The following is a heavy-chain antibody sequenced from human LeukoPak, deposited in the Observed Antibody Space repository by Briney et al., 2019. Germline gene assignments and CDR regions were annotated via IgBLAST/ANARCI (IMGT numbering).Heavy chain of an antibody. J-gene: IGHJ2*01. Sequence: GGSLRLSCVASGFSFNSYWMSWVRQAPGKGLEWVANIKQDGSEKSYVGSVKGRFTISRDNAKNSLYLQMNSLRAADTAIYFCAKGAWNFDLWARGTLVSVSS. CDR2: IKQDGSEK. V-gene: IGHV3-7*01. CDR1: GFSFNSYW. CDR3: AKGAWNFDL.